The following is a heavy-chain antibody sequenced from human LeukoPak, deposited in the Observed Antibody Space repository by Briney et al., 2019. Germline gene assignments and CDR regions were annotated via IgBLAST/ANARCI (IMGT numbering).Heavy chain of an antibody. CDR2: ISGSSGST. D-gene: IGHD2-2*01. Sequence: GGSLRLSCAASGFTLSSYAMNWVRQAPGKGLEWVSSISGSSGSTYYADSVKGRFTISRDNSRNTLYLQMNSLRAEDTAVYYCAKGGGSSPSHYFGYWGQGILVTVSS. J-gene: IGHJ4*02. V-gene: IGHV3-23*01. CDR1: GFTLSSYA. CDR3: AKGGGSSPSHYFGY.